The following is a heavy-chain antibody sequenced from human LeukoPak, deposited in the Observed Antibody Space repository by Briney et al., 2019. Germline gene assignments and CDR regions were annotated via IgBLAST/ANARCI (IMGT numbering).Heavy chain of an antibody. CDR1: GFTFSGYW. V-gene: IGHV3-7*01. CDR3: ARGEKSGVAFTNWFDT. D-gene: IGHD3-3*01. J-gene: IGHJ5*02. CDR2: IKPDGSEK. Sequence: SGGSLRDSSAASGFTFSGYWMSWVRQAPGEGLEWVATIKPDGSEKFYVDSVKGRFTISRDNTKNALYLQMNSLRAEDTPVYFCARGEKSGVAFTNWFDTWGREPWSQSPQ.